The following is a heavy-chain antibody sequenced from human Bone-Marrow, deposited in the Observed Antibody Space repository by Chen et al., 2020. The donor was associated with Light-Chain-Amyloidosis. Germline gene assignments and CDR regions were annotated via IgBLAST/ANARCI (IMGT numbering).Heavy chain of an antibody. D-gene: IGHD3-3*01. CDR3: ARDFWVAGFTTTNWFDP. J-gene: IGHJ5*02. V-gene: IGHV1-2*02. Sequence: QVQMVQSGAEVRKPGASVKVSCKTSGFTFTNYRIHWVRQAPGQGLEWMGWINLNSGDTKYAEKFQGRVTLTRDKSTTTSYMELSGLRSDDTALYYCARDFWVAGFTTTNWFDPWGQGTLITVSS. CDR2: INLNSGDT. CDR1: GFTFTNYR.